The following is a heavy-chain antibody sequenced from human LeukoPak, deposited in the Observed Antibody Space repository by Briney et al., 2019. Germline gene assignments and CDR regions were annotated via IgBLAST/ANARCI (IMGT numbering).Heavy chain of an antibody. CDR2: MSNDGSNK. J-gene: IGHJ4*02. Sequence: GGSLRLSWAASGFTFSSYGMHWVRQAPGKGLEWVAVMSNDGSNKYYADSVKGRFTISRDNAKNTQYLQMNSLRAEDTGIYYCVKSGIAAAGQRGYFDYWGQGTLVTVSS. V-gene: IGHV3-30*18. CDR1: GFTFSSYG. CDR3: VKSGIAAAGQRGYFDY. D-gene: IGHD6-13*01.